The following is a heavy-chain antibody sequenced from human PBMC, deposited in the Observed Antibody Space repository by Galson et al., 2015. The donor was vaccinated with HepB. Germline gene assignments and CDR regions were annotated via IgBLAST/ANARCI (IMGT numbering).Heavy chain of an antibody. CDR3: ARIGIAAAGMVGKDWYFDL. CDR1: GFSLSNARMG. V-gene: IGHV2-26*01. CDR2: IFSNDEK. D-gene: IGHD6-13*01. Sequence: PALVKPTQTLTLTCTVSGFSLSNARMGVSWIRQPPGKALEWLAHIFSNDEKSYSTSLKSRLTISKDTSKSQVVLTMTNMDPVDTATYYCARIGIAAAGMVGKDWYFDLWGRGTLVTVSS. J-gene: IGHJ2*01.